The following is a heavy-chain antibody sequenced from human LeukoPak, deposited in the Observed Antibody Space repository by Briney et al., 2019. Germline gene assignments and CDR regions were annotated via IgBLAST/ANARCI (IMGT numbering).Heavy chain of an antibody. V-gene: IGHV5-51*01. CDR3: ARGAGGYSSSYYYMDV. J-gene: IGHJ6*03. D-gene: IGHD6-13*01. CDR2: IYPGDSDT. CDR1: GYSFTSYW. Sequence: GESLKISCKGSGYSFTSYWIGWVRQMPGKGLEWMGIIYPGDSDTRYSPSFQGQVTISADKSISTAYLQWSSLKASDTAMYYCARGAGGYSSSYYYMDVWGKGTTDTVSS.